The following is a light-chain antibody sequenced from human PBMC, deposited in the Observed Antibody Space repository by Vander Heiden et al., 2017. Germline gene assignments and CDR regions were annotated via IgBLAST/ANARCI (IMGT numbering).Light chain of an antibody. J-gene: IGKJ2*01. CDR1: QRITSH. CDR2: GTF. CDR3: QQSFEMPT. V-gene: IGKV1-39*01. Sequence: DIQMTQSPSSLSAYIGDTVTITCRASQRITSHVNWYQQRPGKAPKVLFSGTFTLENAVPSRFSVTGSGTDFNFTITNLQPEDFATYYCQQSFEMPTFGQGTKLQI.